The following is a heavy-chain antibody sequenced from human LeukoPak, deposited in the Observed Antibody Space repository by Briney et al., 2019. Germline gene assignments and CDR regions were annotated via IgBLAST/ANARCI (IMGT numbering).Heavy chain of an antibody. CDR3: ATYSSGWFQFDC. CDR2: INYSGST. Sequence: PTETLSLTCTVSGGSISSSYWSWIRQPPGKGLEWIGYINYSGSTNYNPSLKSRVTISVDTSKNQFSLRLTSVTTADTSVYYCATYSSGWFQFDCWGQGTLVTVSS. D-gene: IGHD6-19*01. V-gene: IGHV4-59*01. CDR1: GGSISSSY. J-gene: IGHJ4*02.